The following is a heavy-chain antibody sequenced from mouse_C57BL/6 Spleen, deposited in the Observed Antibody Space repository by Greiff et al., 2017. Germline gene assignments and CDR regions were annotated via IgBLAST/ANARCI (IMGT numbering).Heavy chain of an antibody. J-gene: IGHJ4*01. Sequence: VQLQQSGPELVKPGASVKISCKASGYAFSSSWMNWVKQRPGQGLEWIGRIYPGDGDTNYNGKFKGKATLTADKSSSTAYMQLSSLTSEDSAVYFCARGAIYYYGSSHYYAMDYWGQGTSVTVSS. D-gene: IGHD1-1*01. CDR2: IYPGDGDT. CDR1: GYAFSSSW. V-gene: IGHV1-82*01. CDR3: ARGAIYYYGSSHYYAMDY.